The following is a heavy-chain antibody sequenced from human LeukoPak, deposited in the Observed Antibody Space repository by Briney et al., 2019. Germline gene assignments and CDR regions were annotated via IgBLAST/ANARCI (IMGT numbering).Heavy chain of an antibody. CDR1: GGTFSSYA. J-gene: IGHJ4*02. CDR3: AREGYYDSSGYFGFDY. D-gene: IGHD3-22*01. V-gene: IGHV1-69*05. Sequence: SVKVSCKSSGGTFSSYAISWVRQAPGQGLEWMGGIIPIFGTANYAQKFQGRVTITTDESTSTAYMELSSLRSEDTAVYYCAREGYYDSSGYFGFDYWGQGTLVTVSS. CDR2: IIPIFGTA.